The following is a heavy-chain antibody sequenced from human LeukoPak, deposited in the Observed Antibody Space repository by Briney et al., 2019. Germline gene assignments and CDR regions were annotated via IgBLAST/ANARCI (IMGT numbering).Heavy chain of an antibody. Sequence: PGGSLRLSCAGSVFIFTNYWMSWVRQAPGKGLEWVANIKQDGSEKNSVDSVKGRFTISRDNAKNSLYLQMNSLRAEDTAVYYCAREEGDGYKYWGQGTLVTVSS. V-gene: IGHV3-7*01. CDR1: VFIFTNYW. CDR3: AREEGDGYKY. J-gene: IGHJ4*02. CDR2: IKQDGSEK. D-gene: IGHD5-24*01.